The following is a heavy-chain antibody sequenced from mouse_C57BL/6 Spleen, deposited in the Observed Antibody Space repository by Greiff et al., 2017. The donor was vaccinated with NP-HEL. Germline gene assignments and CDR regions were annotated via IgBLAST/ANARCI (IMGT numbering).Heavy chain of an antibody. CDR2: IHPNSGST. J-gene: IGHJ2*01. CDR1: GYTFTSYW. D-gene: IGHD1-1*01. V-gene: IGHV1-64*01. CDR3: ARWEYYGSSYEDY. Sequence: QVQLQQPGAELVKPGASVKLSCKASGYTFTSYWMHWVKQRPGQGLEWIGMIHPNSGSTNYNEKFKSKATLTVDKSSSTAYMQLSSLTSEDSAVYYCARWEYYGSSYEDYWGQGTTLTVSS.